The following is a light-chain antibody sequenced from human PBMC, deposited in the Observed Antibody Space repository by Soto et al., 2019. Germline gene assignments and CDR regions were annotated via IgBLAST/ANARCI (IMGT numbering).Light chain of an antibody. V-gene: IGKV3-15*01. CDR2: GAS. CDR1: QSVSNN. CDR3: QQYNDWPPRYT. J-gene: IGKJ2*01. Sequence: EIVMTQCPATLSVSPGERATLSCRASQSVSNNLAWYQHKPGQAPRLLIYGASTRATDIPARFSGSGSGTEFTLSISSLQSEDFAVYYCQQYNDWPPRYTFGQGTKLEIK.